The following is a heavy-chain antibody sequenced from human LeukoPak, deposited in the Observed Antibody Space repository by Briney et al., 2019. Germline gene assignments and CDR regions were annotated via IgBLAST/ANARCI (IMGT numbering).Heavy chain of an antibody. CDR3: ARDQGCSSGWCAYYYYSMDV. CDR2: INPSGGST. D-gene: IGHD6-19*01. J-gene: IGHJ6*02. V-gene: IGHV1-46*03. CDR1: GYTFTSYY. Sequence: GASVKVSCKASGYTFTSYYMHWVRQAPGQGLEWMGIINPSGGSTSYAQKFQGRVAMTRDTSTSTVYMELSSLRSEDTAVYYCARDQGCSSGWCAYYYYSMDVWGQGTTVTVSS.